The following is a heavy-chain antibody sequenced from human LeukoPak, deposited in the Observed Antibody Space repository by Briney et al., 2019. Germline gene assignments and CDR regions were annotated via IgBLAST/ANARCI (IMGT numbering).Heavy chain of an antibody. V-gene: IGHV3-30-3*01. Sequence: GGSLRLSCAASGFTFSSYAMHWVRQAPGKGLEWVAVISYDGSNKYYADSVKGRFTISRDNSKNTLYLQMNSLRAEDTAVYYCARDTTVTGLYYYGMDVWGQGTTVTVSS. D-gene: IGHD4-17*01. J-gene: IGHJ6*02. CDR3: ARDTTVTGLYYYGMDV. CDR2: ISYDGSNK. CDR1: GFTFSSYA.